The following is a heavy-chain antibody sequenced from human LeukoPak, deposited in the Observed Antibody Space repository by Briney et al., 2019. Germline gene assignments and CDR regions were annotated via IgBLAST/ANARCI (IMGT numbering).Heavy chain of an antibody. J-gene: IGHJ4*02. D-gene: IGHD4-23*01. CDR2: INNIGGNR. CDR3: AKAGGSADYGGNSGNVY. CDR1: GFTFSSYN. Sequence: PGGSLRLSCTGSGFTFSSYNMNWVRQAPGKGLEWLSYINNIGGNRYYADSVRGRFTISKDNSKNTLYLQMNNLRAEDTAVYYCAKAGGSADYGGNSGNVYWGQGTLVIVSS. V-gene: IGHV3-48*01.